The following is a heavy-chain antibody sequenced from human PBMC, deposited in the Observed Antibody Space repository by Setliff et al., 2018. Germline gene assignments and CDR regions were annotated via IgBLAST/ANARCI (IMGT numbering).Heavy chain of an antibody. CDR3: ARDSGYYLYYFDY. CDR2: IYYSGST. V-gene: IGHV4-59*01. D-gene: IGHD3-22*01. Sequence: PSETLSLTCTVSGGSISSYSWSWIRQPPGNVLEWIVYIYYSGSTNYNPSLKSRVTISVDTSKNQFSLKLSSVTAADTAVYYCARDSGYYLYYFDYWGQGTLVTVSS. CDR1: GGSISSYS. J-gene: IGHJ4*02.